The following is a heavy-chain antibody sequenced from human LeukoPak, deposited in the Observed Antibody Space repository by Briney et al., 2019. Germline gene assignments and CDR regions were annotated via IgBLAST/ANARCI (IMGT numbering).Heavy chain of an antibody. J-gene: IGHJ4*02. CDR1: GFTFSDYY. CDR2: ISSSSSYI. V-gene: IGHV3-11*06. D-gene: IGHD4-17*01. Sequence: GGSLRLSCAASGFTFSDYYMGWIRQAPGKGLEWVSSISSSSSYIYYADSVKGRFTISRDNAKNSLYLQMNSLRAEDTAVYYCARDLTTVTTKWGQGTLVTVSS. CDR3: ARDLTTVTTK.